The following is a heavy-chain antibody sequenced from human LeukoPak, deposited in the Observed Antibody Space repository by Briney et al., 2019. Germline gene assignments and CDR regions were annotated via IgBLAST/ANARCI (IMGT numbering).Heavy chain of an antibody. CDR3: AKEDSSSSHYYYYYGMDA. CDR1: GFTFSDYY. J-gene: IGHJ6*02. D-gene: IGHD6-6*01. Sequence: GGSLRLSCAASGFTFSDYYMSWIRQAPGKGLEWVSYISSSGSTIYYADSVKGRFTISRDNSKNTLYLQMNSLSAEDTAVYYCAKEDSSSSHYYYYYGMDAWGQGTTVTVSS. CDR2: ISSSGSTI. V-gene: IGHV3-11*01.